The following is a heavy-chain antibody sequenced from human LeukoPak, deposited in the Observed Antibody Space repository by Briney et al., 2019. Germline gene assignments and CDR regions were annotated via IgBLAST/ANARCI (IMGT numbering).Heavy chain of an antibody. Sequence: SETLSLTCTVSGGSTSNYYWNWIRQPPGKGLEWIGYIHYTGSTNYNPSLKSRVTMSVDTSKNQFSLNLKSVTPEDTAVYYCARNLIPEQLVLNFWGQGTLVTVSS. CDR1: GGSTSNYY. D-gene: IGHD6-13*01. CDR2: IHYTGST. J-gene: IGHJ4*02. CDR3: ARNLIPEQLVLNF. V-gene: IGHV4-59*01.